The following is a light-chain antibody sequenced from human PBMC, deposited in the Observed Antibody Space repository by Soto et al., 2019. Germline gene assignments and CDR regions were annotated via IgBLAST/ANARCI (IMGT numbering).Light chain of an antibody. CDR2: AAS. CDR3: HQCLSSRT. V-gene: IGKV3-20*01. J-gene: IGKJ1*01. CDR1: QSVNSN. Sequence: EIVLPQSPGTLSLSPGERATLSCRASQSVNSNLAWYQQKPGQAPRLLIYAASSRATGIPDRFSGSGSGTDFTLTISKLEPEDFAVYYCHQCLSSRTFGQGTKVDIK.